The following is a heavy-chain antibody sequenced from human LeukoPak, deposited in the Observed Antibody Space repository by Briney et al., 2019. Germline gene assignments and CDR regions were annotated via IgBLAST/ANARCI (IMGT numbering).Heavy chain of an antibody. D-gene: IGHD1-26*01. CDR3: ARHGTVSSGSYFDY. V-gene: IGHV4-59*08. CDR1: GGSVTSYY. J-gene: IGHJ4*02. Sequence: SETLSLTCSVSGGSVTSYYWSWIRQPPGKGLEWIVHIHYSGSNNYNPSLKSRVTMFVERSKNQISLRLSSVTAADTAVYYCARHGTVSSGSYFDYWGQGTQVTLS. CDR2: IHYSGSN.